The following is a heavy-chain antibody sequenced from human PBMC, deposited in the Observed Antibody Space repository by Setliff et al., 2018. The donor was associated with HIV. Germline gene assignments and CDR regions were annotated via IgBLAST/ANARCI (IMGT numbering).Heavy chain of an antibody. V-gene: IGHV1-69*13. CDR3: ARAPLYDFWSPGFDAFDI. CDR1: GGTFNSYA. J-gene: IGHJ3*02. D-gene: IGHD3-3*01. Sequence: SVKVSCKASGGTFNSYAINWVRQAPGQGLEWMGGIIPVFGTANYAQNFQGRVTITADESTSTAYMELSSLRSEDTAVYYCARAPLYDFWSPGFDAFDIWGQGTMVTVSS. CDR2: IIPVFGTA.